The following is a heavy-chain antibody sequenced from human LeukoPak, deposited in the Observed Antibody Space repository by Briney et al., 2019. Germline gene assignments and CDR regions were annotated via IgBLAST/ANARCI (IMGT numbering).Heavy chain of an antibody. V-gene: IGHV3-9*01. J-gene: IGHJ1*01. Sequence: PGGSLRLSGAASGFTFDDYAMHWVRQAPGKGLEWVSGISWNSGSIGYADSVKGRFTISRDNAKNSLYLQMNSLRAEDTALYYCAKAGPLGAEYFQHWGQGTLVTVSS. D-gene: IGHD7-27*01. CDR2: ISWNSGSI. CDR1: GFTFDDYA. CDR3: AKAGPLGAEYFQH.